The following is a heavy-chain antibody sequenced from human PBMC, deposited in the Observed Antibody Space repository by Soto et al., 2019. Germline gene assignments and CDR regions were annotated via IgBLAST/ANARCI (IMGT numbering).Heavy chain of an antibody. D-gene: IGHD6-13*01. J-gene: IGHJ4*02. V-gene: IGHV3-48*01. CDR2: ISSSSSTI. CDR1: GFTFSSYS. CDR3: AKDHDLAAAGYYFDY. Sequence: GGSLRLSCAASGFTFSSYSMNWVRQAPGKGLEWVSYISSSSSTIYYADSVKGRFTISRDNAKNSLYLQMNSLRPEDTAVYDCAKDHDLAAAGYYFDYWGQGTLVTVSS.